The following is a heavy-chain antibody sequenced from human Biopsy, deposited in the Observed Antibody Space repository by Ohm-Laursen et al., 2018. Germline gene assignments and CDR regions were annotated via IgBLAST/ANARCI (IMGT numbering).Heavy chain of an antibody. CDR2: ISPYDDKT. Sequence: ASVKVSCKASGYTFTSYDISWVRQAPGQGLEWMGWISPYDDKTSYPPKLQDRVTMTADTSTNTAHMELRSLRSDDTAVYYCARVFCTSTTCYGLLDNWGQGTVVTVSS. CDR3: ARVFCTSTTCYGLLDN. J-gene: IGHJ4*02. V-gene: IGHV1-18*01. D-gene: IGHD2/OR15-2a*01. CDR1: GYTFTSYD.